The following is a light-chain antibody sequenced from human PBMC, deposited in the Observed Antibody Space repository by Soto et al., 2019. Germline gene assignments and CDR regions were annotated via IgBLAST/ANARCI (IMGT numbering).Light chain of an antibody. Sequence: QSALTQPRSVSGSPGQSVTISCSGTINDVGGYNSVSWFQHHPGSAPKLMVHSVTQRPSGVPDRFSGSKSGNTASLTISGFQAEDEADYYCCSYAGSYTSYVFGTGTKLTVL. V-gene: IGLV2-11*01. J-gene: IGLJ1*01. CDR3: CSYAGSYTSYV. CDR1: INDVGGYNS. CDR2: SVT.